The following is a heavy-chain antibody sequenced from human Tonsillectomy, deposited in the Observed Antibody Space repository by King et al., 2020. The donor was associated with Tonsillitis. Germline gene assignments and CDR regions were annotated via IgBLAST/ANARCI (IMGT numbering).Heavy chain of an antibody. CDR3: ARADYYDTSGYYCLDY. CDR2: INHSGST. V-gene: IGHV4-34*01. J-gene: IGHJ4*02. CDR1: GGSFSGYY. D-gene: IGHD3-22*01. Sequence: VQLQQWGAGLLKPSETLSLTCAVYGGSFSGYYWSWIRQPPGKGLEWIGEINHSGSTNYNPSLKSRVTMSVDTSKNPFSLKLSSVTAADTAVYYCARADYYDTSGYYCLDYWGLGTLVTVSS.